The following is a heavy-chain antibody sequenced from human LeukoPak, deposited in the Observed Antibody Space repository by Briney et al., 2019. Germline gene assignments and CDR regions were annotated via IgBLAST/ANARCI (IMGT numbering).Heavy chain of an antibody. CDR2: IHRSGSP. Sequence: SETLSLTCTVSLDSTTSNFWSWVRQPPGKGLEWIGEIHRSGSPNYNPSLQSRVTISIDRSRNQIVLELSSVTAADAAVYYCAREILGGFNPGAYWAQGTLVTVSS. D-gene: IGHD1-14*01. CDR1: LDSTTSNF. CDR3: AREILGGFNPGAY. V-gene: IGHV4-4*02. J-gene: IGHJ4*02.